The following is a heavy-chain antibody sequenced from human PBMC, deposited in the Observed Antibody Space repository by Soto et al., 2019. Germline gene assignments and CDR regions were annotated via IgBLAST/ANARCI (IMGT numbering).Heavy chain of an antibody. CDR2: ISYDGSNK. CDR3: AKDTLWFGELLSSLPHYGMDV. Sequence: GALRLSCAASGFTFSSYGMHWVRQAPGKGLEWVAVISYDGSNKYYADSVKGRFTISRDNSKNTLYLQMNSLRAEDTAVYYCAKDTLWFGELLSSLPHYGMDVWGQGTTVTVSS. D-gene: IGHD3-10*01. J-gene: IGHJ6*02. CDR1: GFTFSSYG. V-gene: IGHV3-30*18.